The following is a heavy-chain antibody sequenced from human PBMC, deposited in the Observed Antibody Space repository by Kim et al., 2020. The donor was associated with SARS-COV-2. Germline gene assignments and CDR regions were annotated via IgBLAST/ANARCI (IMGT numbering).Heavy chain of an antibody. J-gene: IGHJ5*02. V-gene: IGHV5-51*01. Sequence: GESLKISCKGSGYSFTSYWIGWVRQMPGKGLEWMGIIYPGDSDTRYSPSFQGQVTISADKSISTAYLQWSSLKASDTAMYYCARVIAAAGNPDFCWFDPWGQGTLVTVSS. CDR2: IYPGDSDT. CDR1: GYSFTSYW. D-gene: IGHD6-13*01. CDR3: ARVIAAAGNPDFCWFDP.